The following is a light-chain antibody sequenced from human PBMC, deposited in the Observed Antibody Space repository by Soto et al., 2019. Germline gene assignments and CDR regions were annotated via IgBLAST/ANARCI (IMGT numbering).Light chain of an antibody. J-gene: IGKJ4*01. CDR1: QGIANS. Sequence: DIQMTQSPSSLSASVGDRVTITCLASQGIANSLAWFKQKTGKAPESLMSAAFRLQSGVTSRFSASGSGTDFTLTISGLQPEDFSTYYCQQYRRYPFTFGGGTKVEI. CDR2: AAF. CDR3: QQYRRYPFT. V-gene: IGKV1-16*01.